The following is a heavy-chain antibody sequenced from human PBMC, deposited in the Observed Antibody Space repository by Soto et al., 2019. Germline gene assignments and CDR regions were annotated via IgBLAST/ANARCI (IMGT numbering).Heavy chain of an antibody. CDR1: GHTLAEFS. Sequence: ASVKVSCKISGHTLAEFSIHWVRQAPGKGLEWMGGFDPEGGEAIYAQKWHGRVTVTEDTVTDTAYMELSGLKSDDTAVYYCARAPHYDFWSPHGMDVWGQGTTVTVSS. V-gene: IGHV1-24*01. D-gene: IGHD3-3*01. J-gene: IGHJ6*02. CDR3: ARAPHYDFWSPHGMDV. CDR2: FDPEGGEA.